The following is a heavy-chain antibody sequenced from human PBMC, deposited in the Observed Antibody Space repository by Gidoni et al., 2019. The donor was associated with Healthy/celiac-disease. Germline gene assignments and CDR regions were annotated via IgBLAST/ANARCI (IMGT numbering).Heavy chain of an antibody. J-gene: IGHJ6*02. CDR3: AHSIIMVRGAGYYGMDV. V-gene: IGHV2-5*02. CDR2: IYWDDDK. Sequence: QITLKESGPTLVQPTQTLTLTCTFSGFSLSTSGVGVGWIRQPPGKALEWLALIYWDDDKRYSPSLKSRLNITKDTSKNQVVLTMTNMDPVDTATYYCAHSIIMVRGAGYYGMDVWGQGTTVTVSS. D-gene: IGHD3-10*01. CDR1: GFSLSTSGVG.